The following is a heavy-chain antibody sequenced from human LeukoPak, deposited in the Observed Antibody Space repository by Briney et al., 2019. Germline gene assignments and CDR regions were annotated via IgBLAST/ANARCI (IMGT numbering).Heavy chain of an antibody. V-gene: IGHV4-39*01. D-gene: IGHD6-13*01. CDR2: IYYSGST. Sequence: SETLSLTCTVSGGSISSSSYYWGWIRQPPGKGLEWIGSIYYSGSTYYNPSLKSRVTISVDTSKNQFSLKLSSVTAADTAVYYCSRCLTGYSSSWQYWGQGTLVTVSS. J-gene: IGHJ4*02. CDR1: GGSISSSSYY. CDR3: SRCLTGYSSSWQY.